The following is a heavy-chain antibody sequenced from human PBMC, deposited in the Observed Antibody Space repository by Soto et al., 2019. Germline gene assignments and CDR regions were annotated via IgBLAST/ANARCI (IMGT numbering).Heavy chain of an antibody. CDR2: IYYSGST. CDR1: GGSISSYY. Sequence: SETLSLTCTVSGGSISSYYWSWMRQPPGKGLEWIGYIYYSGSTNYNPSLKSRVTISVDTSKNQFSLKLRSVTAADTAVYYCARGVWSRDCSGGSCYPHLLYYFDYWGKGTLVTVSS. D-gene: IGHD2-15*01. J-gene: IGHJ4*02. CDR3: ARGVWSRDCSGGSCYPHLLYYFDY. V-gene: IGHV4-59*01.